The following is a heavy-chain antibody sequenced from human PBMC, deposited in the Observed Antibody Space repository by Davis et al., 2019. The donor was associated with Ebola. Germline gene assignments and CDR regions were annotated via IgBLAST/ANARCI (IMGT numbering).Heavy chain of an antibody. D-gene: IGHD6-19*01. V-gene: IGHV3-48*01. CDR2: ISSSSSTT. Sequence: GESLKISCAASGFTFSIYSMNWVRQAPGKGLEWVSYISSSSSTTYYADSVKGRFTISRDNAKNSLYLQMNSLRAEDTAVYYCVKEKRSGWFGIFDNWGQGTLVTVSS. CDR1: GFTFSIYS. J-gene: IGHJ4*02. CDR3: VKEKRSGWFGIFDN.